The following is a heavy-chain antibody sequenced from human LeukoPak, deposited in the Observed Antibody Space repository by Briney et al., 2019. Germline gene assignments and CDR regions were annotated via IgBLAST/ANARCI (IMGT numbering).Heavy chain of an antibody. D-gene: IGHD6-19*01. J-gene: IGHJ6*03. CDR2: IYTSGST. V-gene: IGHV4-4*07. CDR1: GGSISSYY. CDR3: AREAYSSGRHYYYYYYMDV. Sequence: SETLSLTCTVSGGSISSYYWSWIRQPAGKGLEWIGRIYTSGSTNYNPSLKSRVTMSVDTSKNQFSLKLSSVTAADTAVYYCAREAYSSGRHYYYYYYMDVWGKGTTVTVSS.